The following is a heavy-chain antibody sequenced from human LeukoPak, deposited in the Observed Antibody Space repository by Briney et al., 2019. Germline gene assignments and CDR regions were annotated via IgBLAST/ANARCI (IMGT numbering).Heavy chain of an antibody. D-gene: IGHD4-23*01. CDR1: GYTFTSYY. CDR2: INPSGGST. Sequence: ASVKVSCKASGYTFTSYYIHWARQAPGQGLEWMGIINPSGGSTSYAQKFQGRVTMTRDTSTSTVYMELSSLTSEDTAVYYCARDRALRAVVGSFDYWGQGTLVTVSS. V-gene: IGHV1-46*01. CDR3: ARDRALRAVVGSFDY. J-gene: IGHJ4*02.